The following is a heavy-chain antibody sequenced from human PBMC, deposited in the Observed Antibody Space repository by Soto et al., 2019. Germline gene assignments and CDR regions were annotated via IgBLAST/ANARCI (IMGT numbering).Heavy chain of an antibody. CDR2: IYYNGSP. CDR1: GGSIRSYY. Sequence: SETLSLTCTVSGGSIRSYYWSWIRQPPGKGLEWIAYIYYNGSPKYNPSLKSRVTISVDTSKNQFSLKLNSMTAADTAVYYCARHNYGSGSTYFDYWGQGTLVTVSS. V-gene: IGHV4-59*08. J-gene: IGHJ4*02. D-gene: IGHD3-10*01. CDR3: ARHNYGSGSTYFDY.